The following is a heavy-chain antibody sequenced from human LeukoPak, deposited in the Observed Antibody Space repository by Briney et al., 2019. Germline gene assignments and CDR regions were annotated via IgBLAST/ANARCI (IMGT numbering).Heavy chain of an antibody. Sequence: SETLSLTCTVSGGSISSYYWSWIRQPPGKGLEWIGHIYYSGSTNYNPSLKSRVTISVDTSKNQFSLKLSSVTAADTAVYYCARHSYYYGSAVDYWGQGTLVTVSS. CDR1: GGSISSYY. J-gene: IGHJ4*02. V-gene: IGHV4-59*08. CDR2: IYYSGST. CDR3: ARHSYYYGSAVDY. D-gene: IGHD3-10*01.